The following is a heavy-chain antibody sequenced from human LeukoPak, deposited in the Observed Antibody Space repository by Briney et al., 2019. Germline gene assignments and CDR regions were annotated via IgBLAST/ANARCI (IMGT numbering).Heavy chain of an antibody. CDR2: INHSGST. CDR1: GGSFSGYY. Sequence: SETLSLTCAVYGGSFSGYYWSWIRQPPGKGLEWIGEINHSGSTNYNPSLKSRVTISVDTSKNQFSLKLSSVTAADTAVYYCAWQYAGLRAFDIWGQGTMVTVSS. D-gene: IGHD2-2*01. V-gene: IGHV4-34*01. J-gene: IGHJ3*02. CDR3: AWQYAGLRAFDI.